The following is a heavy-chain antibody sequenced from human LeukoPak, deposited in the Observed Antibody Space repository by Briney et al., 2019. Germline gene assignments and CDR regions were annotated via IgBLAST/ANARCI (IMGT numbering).Heavy chain of an antibody. J-gene: IGHJ5*02. Sequence: SETLSLTCTVSVGSISSISYYCGWIRQPPGKGLELIGSIYYSGSTYYNPSLKSRVTISVDTSKNQLSLKLSSVTAADTAVYYCARLAAAAGTAVGWLDPWGQGTLVTVSS. CDR2: IYYSGST. V-gene: IGHV4-39*07. D-gene: IGHD6-13*01. CDR1: VGSISSISYY. CDR3: ARLAAAAGTAVGWLDP.